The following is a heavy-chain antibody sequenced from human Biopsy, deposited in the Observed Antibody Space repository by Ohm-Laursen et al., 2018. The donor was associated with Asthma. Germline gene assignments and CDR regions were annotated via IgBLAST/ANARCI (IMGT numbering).Heavy chain of an antibody. CDR2: VNTGNGDT. J-gene: IGHJ3*01. CDR1: GYNFISFA. D-gene: IGHD3-9*01. V-gene: IGHV1-3*04. Sequence: GASVKVSCKASGYNFISFAIHWVRQTPGQRLEWMGWVNTGNGDTKYSQKFQGRVTITRDTSASTAYMELRSLRFEDTATYYCARTYYDFLTGQVKDVFGVWGQGTMVTVSS. CDR3: ARTYYDFLTGQVKDVFGV.